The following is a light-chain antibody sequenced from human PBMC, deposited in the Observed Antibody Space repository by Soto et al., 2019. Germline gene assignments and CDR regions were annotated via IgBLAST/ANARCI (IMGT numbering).Light chain of an antibody. J-gene: IGKJ4*01. V-gene: IGKV4-1*01. Sequence: DIVMTQSPDSLAASLGERATINCKSSQSVLYSSNNKNYLAWYQQEPGQPPKLLIYWASTRESGVPDRFSGSGSGTDFTLTISSLQAEDVAVYYCQQYYSTPLTFGGGTKVDIK. CDR1: QSVLYSSNNKNY. CDR3: QQYYSTPLT. CDR2: WAS.